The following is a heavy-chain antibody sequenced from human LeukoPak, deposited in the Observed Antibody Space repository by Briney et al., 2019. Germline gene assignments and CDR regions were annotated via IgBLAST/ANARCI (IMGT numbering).Heavy chain of an antibody. V-gene: IGHV3-23*01. CDR2: ISGGGST. CDR1: GFTFSSYA. D-gene: IGHD3-9*01. Sequence: GGSLRLSCAASGFTFSSYAMSWVRQAPGKGLEWVSTISGGGSTYYADSVKGRFTISRDNSKNTLYLQMNSLRDEDTAVHYCAKASLTAYYGLFGWGKGPLLTVSS. CDR3: AKASLTAYYGLFG. J-gene: IGHJ4*02.